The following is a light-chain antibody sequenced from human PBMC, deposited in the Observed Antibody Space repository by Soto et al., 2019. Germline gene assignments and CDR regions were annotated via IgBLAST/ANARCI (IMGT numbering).Light chain of an antibody. CDR1: SSDVGAYNY. J-gene: IGLJ3*02. CDR2: DVS. Sequence: QSALTQPPSASGSPGQSVTISCTGTSSDVGAYNYVSWYQQQPGKAPKLMIYDVSKWPSGVPYRFSGSKSGNAASLTVSGLQGEDEADYYCSSYAGSSCVFGVWTKLTVL. V-gene: IGLV2-8*01. CDR3: SSYAGSSCV.